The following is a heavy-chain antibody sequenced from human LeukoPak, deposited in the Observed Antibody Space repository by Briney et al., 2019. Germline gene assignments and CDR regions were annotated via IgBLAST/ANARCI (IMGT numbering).Heavy chain of an antibody. CDR3: ARGWSHYYYGMDV. CDR1: GFTVSSNY. V-gene: IGHV3-53*04. J-gene: IGHJ6*02. CDR2: IYSGGST. Sequence: PGGSLRLFCAASGFTVSSNYMSWVRQAPGKGLEWVSVIYSGGSTYYADSVKGRFTISRHNSKNTLYLQMNSLRAEDTAVYYCARGWSHYYYGMDVWGQGTTVTVSS. D-gene: IGHD6-13*01.